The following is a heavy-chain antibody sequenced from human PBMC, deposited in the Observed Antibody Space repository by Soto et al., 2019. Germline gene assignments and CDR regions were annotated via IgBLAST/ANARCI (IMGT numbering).Heavy chain of an antibody. CDR3: ARAIMITFGGVIAPSYYFDY. J-gene: IGHJ4*02. Sequence: GASVKVSCKASGGTFSSYAISWVRQAPGQGLEWMGGIIPIFGTANYAQKFQGRVTITADESTSTAYMGLSSLRSEDTAVYYGARAIMITFGGVIAPSYYFDYWGQGTLVTVSS. V-gene: IGHV1-69*13. CDR2: IIPIFGTA. CDR1: GGTFSSYA. D-gene: IGHD3-16*02.